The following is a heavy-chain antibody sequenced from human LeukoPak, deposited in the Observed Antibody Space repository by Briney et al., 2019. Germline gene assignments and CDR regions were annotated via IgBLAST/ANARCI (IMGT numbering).Heavy chain of an antibody. CDR1: GGSFSGYY. V-gene: IGHV4-34*01. CDR2: INHSGST. CDR3: ARSEAGAAAILFDY. D-gene: IGHD2-2*02. Sequence: SETLSLTCAVYGGSFSGYYWSWIRQPPGKGLEWIGEINHSGSTNYNPSLKSRVTISVDTSKNQFSLKLSSVTAVDTAVYYCARSEAGAAAILFDYWGQGTLVTVSS. J-gene: IGHJ4*02.